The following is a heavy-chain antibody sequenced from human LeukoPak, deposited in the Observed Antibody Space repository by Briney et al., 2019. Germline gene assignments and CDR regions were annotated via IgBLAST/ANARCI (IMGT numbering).Heavy chain of an antibody. V-gene: IGHV4-34*01. Sequence: SETLSLTCAVYGGSFSGYYWSWIRQPPGKGLEWLGEINHSGSTNYNPSLKSRVTISVDTSKNQFSLKLSSVTAADTAVYYCARVAARRLYDSSGYYYPYWGQGTLVTVSS. D-gene: IGHD3-22*01. CDR1: GGSFSGYY. CDR3: ARVAARRLYDSSGYYYPY. CDR2: INHSGST. J-gene: IGHJ4*02.